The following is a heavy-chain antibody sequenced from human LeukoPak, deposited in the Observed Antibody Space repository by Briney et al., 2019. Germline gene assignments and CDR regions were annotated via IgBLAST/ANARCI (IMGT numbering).Heavy chain of an antibody. CDR2: LSYTGKA. J-gene: IGHJ4*02. CDR3: SEGYFEPFDH. D-gene: IGHD2/OR15-2a*01. CDR1: GVSVSTSH. V-gene: IGHV4-59*02. Sequence: SETLSLTCNVSGVSVSTSHWNWIRQRPGKGLEWIGCLSYTGKADYNPSLKSRVSISLGSSNNHFSLKLTSVTAADTAVYYCSEGYFEPFDHWGQGILVTVSS.